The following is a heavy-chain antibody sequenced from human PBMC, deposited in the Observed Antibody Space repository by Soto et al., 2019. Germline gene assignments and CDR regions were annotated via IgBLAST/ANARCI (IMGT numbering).Heavy chain of an antibody. Sequence: QVQLQQWGAGLLKPSETLSLTCAVYGGSFSGYYWSWIRQPPGKGLEWIGEINHSGSTNYNPSLKSRVTISVDTSKNQFSLKLSSVTAADTAVYYCARAVIRYRAKPHMEFDPWGQGTLVTVSS. D-gene: IGHD2-21*01. J-gene: IGHJ5*02. CDR3: ARAVIRYRAKPHMEFDP. CDR2: INHSGST. V-gene: IGHV4-34*01. CDR1: GGSFSGYY.